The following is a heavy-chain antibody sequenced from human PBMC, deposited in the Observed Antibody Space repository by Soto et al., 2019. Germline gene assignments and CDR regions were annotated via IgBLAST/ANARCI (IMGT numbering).Heavy chain of an antibody. CDR2: MNPNSGNT. J-gene: IGHJ6*02. D-gene: IGHD6-13*01. CDR3: ARRDSSSWYRVNSGMDV. CDR1: GYTFTSYD. Sequence: ASVKVSCKASGYTFTSYDINWVRQATGQGLEWMGWMNPNSGNTGYAQKFQGRVTMTRNTSISTAYTELSSLRSEDTAVYYCARRDSSSWYRVNSGMDVWGQGSTVTVSS. V-gene: IGHV1-8*01.